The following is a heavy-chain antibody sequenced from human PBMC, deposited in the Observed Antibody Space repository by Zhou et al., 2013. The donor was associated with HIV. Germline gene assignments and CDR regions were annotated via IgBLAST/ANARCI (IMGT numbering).Heavy chain of an antibody. CDR2: INPNSGDT. Sequence: QVQLVQSGAEVKQPGASVKVSCKASGYTFTGHYMHWVRQAPGQGLEWMGWINPNSGDTNYAQKFQGWVTMTRDTSISTAYMELSRLRSDDTAVYYCARALRGYSYGYVPYFDYWGQGTLVTVSS. CDR1: GYTFTGHY. D-gene: IGHD5-18*01. CDR3: ARALRGYSYGYVPYFDY. V-gene: IGHV1-2*04. J-gene: IGHJ4*02.